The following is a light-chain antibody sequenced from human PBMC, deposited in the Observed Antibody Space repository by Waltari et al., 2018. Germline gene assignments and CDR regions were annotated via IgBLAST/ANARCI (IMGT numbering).Light chain of an antibody. V-gene: IGLV2-8*01. CDR2: EVS. CDR1: SSDLGGYNY. J-gene: IGLJ2*01. CDR3: SSYAGSDNFVV. Sequence: QSALTQPPSASGSPGQSVTLSCTGTSSDLGGYNYVSWYQHHPDKAPKLLIYEVSKRPSGVPDRFSGSKSDNTASLTVSGLQAEDEADYYCSSYAGSDNFVVFGGGTKLTVL.